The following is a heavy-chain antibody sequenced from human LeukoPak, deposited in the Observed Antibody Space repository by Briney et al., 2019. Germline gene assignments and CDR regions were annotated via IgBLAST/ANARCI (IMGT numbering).Heavy chain of an antibody. D-gene: IGHD6-13*01. Sequence: PGGSLRLSCAASGFTFADYAMYWVRHAPGKGLEWVSLISGDGDSAYYADSEKGRFTISRDNSKNSLYLQMNSLRTEDTALYYCAKDSLEAAGNWDSWGQGTLVTVSS. CDR1: GFTFADYA. V-gene: IGHV3-43*02. CDR3: AKDSLEAAGNWDS. CDR2: ISGDGDSA. J-gene: IGHJ4*02.